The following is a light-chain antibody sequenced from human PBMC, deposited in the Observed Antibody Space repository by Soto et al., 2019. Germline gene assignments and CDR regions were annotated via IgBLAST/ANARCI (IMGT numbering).Light chain of an antibody. CDR2: GST. CDR3: QSYDSSLYVV. CDR1: SSNIGAGYD. J-gene: IGLJ2*01. V-gene: IGLV1-40*01. Sequence: QSVLTQPPSVSGAPGQRVTISCTGSSSNIGAGYDVHWYQQFPGAAPKLLIYGSTNRPSGVPDRFSGSKSGTSASLAITGLQAEDEADYYCQSYDSSLYVVFGGGTKVTVL.